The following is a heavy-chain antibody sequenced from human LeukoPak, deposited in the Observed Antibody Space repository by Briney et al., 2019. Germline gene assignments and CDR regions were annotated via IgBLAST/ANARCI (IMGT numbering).Heavy chain of an antibody. D-gene: IGHD3-22*01. CDR1: GFTFSDYY. CDR2: ISSDSSII. Sequence: GGSLRLSCAASGFTFSDYYMSWLRQVPGKGLEWVSYISSDSSIIYYADSVKGRFTISRDNAKNSVYLQMNSLRTEDTAVYYCARVDIVVEIFDYWGQGTLVTVSS. V-gene: IGHV3-11*04. J-gene: IGHJ4*02. CDR3: ARVDIVVEIFDY.